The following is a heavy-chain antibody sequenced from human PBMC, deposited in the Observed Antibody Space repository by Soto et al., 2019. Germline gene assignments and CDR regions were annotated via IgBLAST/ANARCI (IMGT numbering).Heavy chain of an antibody. CDR3: ARDLGWAFDS. CDR2: ISGGGRPI. Sequence: EVQLVESGGGSVQPAGSLRLSCAASGFTFSTFSMNWVRQAPGRGLEWISYISGGGRPISYADSVKGRFTISRDNAKNSLYLQMDSLTDEDTAVYYCARDLGWAFDSWGQGTLVTLSS. J-gene: IGHJ4*02. V-gene: IGHV3-48*02. D-gene: IGHD6-19*01. CDR1: GFTFSTFS.